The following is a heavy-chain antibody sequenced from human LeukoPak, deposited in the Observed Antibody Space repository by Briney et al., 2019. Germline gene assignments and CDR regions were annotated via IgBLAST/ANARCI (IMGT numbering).Heavy chain of an antibody. CDR3: AKESRFWSGYYGDY. V-gene: IGHV3-53*01. D-gene: IGHD3-3*01. CDR2: IYGDDET. J-gene: IGHJ4*02. Sequence: GGSLRLSCAASGFTITTNYMNWVRQAPGKGLEWVSVIYGDDETNYADSVKGRFTISRDNSKNTLDLQMNSLRAEDTAVYYCAKESRFWSGYYGDYWGQGTLVTVSS. CDR1: GFTITTNY.